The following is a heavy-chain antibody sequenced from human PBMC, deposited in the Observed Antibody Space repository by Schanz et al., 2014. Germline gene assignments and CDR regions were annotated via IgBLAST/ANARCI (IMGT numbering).Heavy chain of an antibody. V-gene: IGHV3-11*05. Sequence: QVQLVESGGGVVQPGRSLRLSCAASGFNFSDYYMAWIRQAPGKGLEWVSHISGSSIHKNYADSVKGRFSISRDNGETSVYLQINSLRVEDTAVYYCARFLARYQYYGVDVWGQGTTVIVSS. D-gene: IGHD3-3*01. CDR2: ISGSSIHK. J-gene: IGHJ6*02. CDR3: ARFLARYQYYGVDV. CDR1: GFNFSDYY.